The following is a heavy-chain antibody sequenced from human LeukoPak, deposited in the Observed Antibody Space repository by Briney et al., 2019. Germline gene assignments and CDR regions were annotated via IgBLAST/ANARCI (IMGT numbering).Heavy chain of an antibody. J-gene: IGHJ4*02. CDR3: ARGSGWYADY. D-gene: IGHD6-19*01. CDR1: GGSISSYF. Sequence: SETLSLTCTVSGGSISSYFWSCIRQPPGKGLEWIGYIYYSGSANYNPSLKSRVTISVDTSKHQFSLKLSSVTAADTAVYYCARGSGWYADYWGQGTLVTVSS. CDR2: IYYSGSA. V-gene: IGHV4-59*01.